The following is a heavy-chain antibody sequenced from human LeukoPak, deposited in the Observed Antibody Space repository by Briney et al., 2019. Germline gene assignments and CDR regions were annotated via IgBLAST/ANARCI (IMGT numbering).Heavy chain of an antibody. CDR2: MNPNSGNT. J-gene: IGHJ6*03. CDR3: ARGAGTVSYYYYYMDV. V-gene: IGHV1-8*01. CDR1: GYTFTSYD. Sequence: GASVKVSCKASGYTFTSYDINWVRQATGQGLEWMGWMNPNSGNTGYAQKFQGRVTMTRSTSISTAYMELSSLRSEDTAVYYCARGAGTVSYYYYYMDVWGKGTTVTVSS. D-gene: IGHD6-13*01.